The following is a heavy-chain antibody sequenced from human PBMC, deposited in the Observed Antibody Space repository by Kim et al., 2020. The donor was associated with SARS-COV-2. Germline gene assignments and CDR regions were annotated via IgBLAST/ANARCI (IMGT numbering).Heavy chain of an antibody. CDR1: GYTFTNYY. V-gene: IGHV1-46*01. CDR3: ARDGCPLTSCGGDRGGFVYY. J-gene: IGHJ4*02. Sequence: ASVKVSCKASGYTFTNYYIHWVRQAPGQRLEWMGIINPSGAQTRYAEKFQGRITMTRDTSTTTVYMELSSLTSEDTALYYCARDGCPLTSCGGDRGGFVYYWGQGTLVTVSS. D-gene: IGHD2-21*02. CDR2: INPSGAQT.